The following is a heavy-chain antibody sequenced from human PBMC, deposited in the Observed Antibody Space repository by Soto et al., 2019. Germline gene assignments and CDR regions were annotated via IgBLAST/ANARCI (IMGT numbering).Heavy chain of an antibody. V-gene: IGHV4-34*01. CDR2: INHSGST. J-gene: IGHJ4*02. CDR1: GGSFSGYY. D-gene: IGHD2-15*01. Sequence: QVQLQQWGAGLLKPSETLSLTCAVYGGSFSGYYWSWIRQPPGKGLEWIGEINHSGSTNYNPSLKSRVTISVDTSKNQFALKLSSVPASDTAVYYCARGRLGFAGRVIVVVVAATRPMYDYWGQGTLVTVSS. CDR3: ARGRLGFAGRVIVVVVAATRPMYDY.